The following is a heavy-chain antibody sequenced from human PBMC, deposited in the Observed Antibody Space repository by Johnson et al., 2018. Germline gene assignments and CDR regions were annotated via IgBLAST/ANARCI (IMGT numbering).Heavy chain of an antibody. J-gene: IGHJ3*02. CDR1: GVTLSNCI. CDR2: LSHDEIDK. Sequence: VQLVESGGGVVQXGTSLRLSCGVSGVTLSNCIMHWVRQAPGKGLEWVALLSHDEIDKQYGDSVKGRFTLSRDNSKNTLFLQMNSLRAEDTAVYYCAKDLDSGMVTSTAFDIWGQGTVVTVSA. V-gene: IGHV3-30*18. D-gene: IGHD3/OR15-3a*01. CDR3: AKDLDSGMVTSTAFDI.